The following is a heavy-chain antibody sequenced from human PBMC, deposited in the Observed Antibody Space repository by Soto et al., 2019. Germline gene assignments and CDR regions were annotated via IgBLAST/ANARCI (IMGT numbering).Heavy chain of an antibody. CDR2: ISGSGGST. Sequence: GGSLTLSCAASGFTFSSYAMSWVRQAPGKGLEWVSAISGSGGSTYYADSVKGRFTISIDNSKNTLYLQMNSLRAEDTAVYYCANGRLRYFVDNCFDPWGQGTLVTVSS. D-gene: IGHD3-9*01. CDR3: ANGRLRYFVDNCFDP. CDR1: GFTFSSYA. J-gene: IGHJ5*02. V-gene: IGHV3-23*01.